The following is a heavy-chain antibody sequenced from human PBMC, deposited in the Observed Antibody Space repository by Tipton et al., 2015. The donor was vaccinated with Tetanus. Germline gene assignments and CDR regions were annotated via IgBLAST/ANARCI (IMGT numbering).Heavy chain of an antibody. J-gene: IGHJ5*02. CDR3: ARDRGDTGTVNWFDP. Sequence: TLSLTCTVSGGSVSGGDYHWSWIRQPPGKGLEWIGHIYYTGSTDYNPSLKSRVTISVDTSENQMSLRLTSVTAADTAVYYCARDRGDTGTVNWFDPWGQGTLVTVSS. V-gene: IGHV4-61*08. D-gene: IGHD1-1*01. CDR2: IYYTGST. CDR1: GGSVSGGDYH.